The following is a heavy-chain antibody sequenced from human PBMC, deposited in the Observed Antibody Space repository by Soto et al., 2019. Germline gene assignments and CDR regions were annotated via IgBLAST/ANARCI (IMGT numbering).Heavy chain of an antibody. D-gene: IGHD3-3*01. CDR3: ARSKSWIRFLEWLPSHDAFDI. J-gene: IGHJ3*02. Sequence: GGSLRLSCAASGFTFSSYWMSWVRQAPGKGLEWVANIKQDGSEKYYVDSVKGRFTISRDNAKNSLYLQMNSLRAEDTAVYYCARSKSWIRFLEWLPSHDAFDIWGQGTMVTVSS. CDR1: GFTFSSYW. V-gene: IGHV3-7*01. CDR2: IKQDGSEK.